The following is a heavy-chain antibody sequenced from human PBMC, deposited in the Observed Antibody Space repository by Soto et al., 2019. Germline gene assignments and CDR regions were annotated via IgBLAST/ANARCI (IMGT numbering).Heavy chain of an antibody. CDR1: GGSISSGGYY. Sequence: QVQLQESGPGLVKPSQTLSVTCTVSGGSISSGGYYWSWIRQHPGRGLEWIGHFYFSGSTYYNPSLKGRVTILKDTSKNQFSLRLSSVTAADTAVYYCARDQKRCPPNMEQLVNFRCYNGMDVWGQGTTVTVSS. CDR3: ARDQKRCPPNMEQLVNFRCYNGMDV. J-gene: IGHJ6*02. D-gene: IGHD6-6*01. V-gene: IGHV4-31*03. CDR2: FYFSGST.